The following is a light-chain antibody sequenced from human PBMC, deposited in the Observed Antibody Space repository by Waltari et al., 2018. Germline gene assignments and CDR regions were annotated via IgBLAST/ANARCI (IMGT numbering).Light chain of an antibody. J-gene: IGKJ5*01. Sequence: EIVLTQSPGTLSLSPGERATLSCRASQSVSSNYLVWYQQKPGQAPRLLIYGASSRATGSPDKVSGSVSGTDFTLTISRLEPEDFAVYFCQQYGSLPPTFGQGTRLDIK. CDR2: GAS. V-gene: IGKV3-20*01. CDR3: QQYGSLPPT. CDR1: QSVSSNY.